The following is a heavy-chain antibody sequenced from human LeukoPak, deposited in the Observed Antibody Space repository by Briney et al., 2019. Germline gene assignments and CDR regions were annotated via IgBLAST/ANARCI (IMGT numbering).Heavy chain of an antibody. Sequence: GGYLRLSCAASGFTFSSYAMSWVRQAPGKGLEWVSAISCSGGSTYYADSVKGRFTISRDNSKNTLYLQMNSLRAEDTAVYYCARPKHIVVVIGWFDPWGQGTLVTVSS. V-gene: IGHV3-23*01. J-gene: IGHJ5*02. CDR3: ARPKHIVVVIGWFDP. CDR2: ISCSGGST. CDR1: GFTFSSYA. D-gene: IGHD2-21*01.